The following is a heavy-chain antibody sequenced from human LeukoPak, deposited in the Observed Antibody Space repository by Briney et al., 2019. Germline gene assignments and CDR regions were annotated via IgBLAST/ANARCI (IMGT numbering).Heavy chain of an antibody. J-gene: IGHJ5*02. CDR3: ARPHSSSWYPFDP. CDR1: GGSISSSSYY. CDR2: IYYSGST. D-gene: IGHD6-13*01. V-gene: IGHV4-39*07. Sequence: LSETLSLTCTVSGGSISSSSYYWGWIRQPPGKGLEWIGSIYYSGSTYYNPSLKSRVTISVDTSKNRFSLKLSSVTAADTAVYYCARPHSSSWYPFDPWGQGTLVTVSS.